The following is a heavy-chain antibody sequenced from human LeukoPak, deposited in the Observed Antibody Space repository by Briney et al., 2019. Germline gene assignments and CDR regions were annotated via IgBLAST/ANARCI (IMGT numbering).Heavy chain of an antibody. Sequence: ASVKVSCKASGYTFTGYYMHWVRQAPGQGLEWMGWINPNSGGTNYAQKFQGRVTMTRDTSISTAYMELSRLRSDDTAVYYCARGYSGWKNWFDPWGQGTLVTVSS. CDR3: ARGYSGWKNWFDP. CDR2: INPNSGGT. J-gene: IGHJ5*02. V-gene: IGHV1-2*02. CDR1: GYTFTGYY. D-gene: IGHD6-19*01.